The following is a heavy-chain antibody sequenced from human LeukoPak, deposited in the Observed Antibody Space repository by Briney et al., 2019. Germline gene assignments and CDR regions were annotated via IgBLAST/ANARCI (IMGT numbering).Heavy chain of an antibody. CDR3: AGEPRLLDP. D-gene: IGHD5-18*01. Sequence: PSETLSLTCTISGASATSSYWTWVRQPPGKGLEFIGYIHYSGDISYNPSLRGRVTMSLDTSKNHVSLTLSSVTAEDTALYHCAGEPRLLDPWGLGTLVTVSS. V-gene: IGHV4-59*02. CDR1: GASATSSY. CDR2: IHYSGDI. J-gene: IGHJ5*02.